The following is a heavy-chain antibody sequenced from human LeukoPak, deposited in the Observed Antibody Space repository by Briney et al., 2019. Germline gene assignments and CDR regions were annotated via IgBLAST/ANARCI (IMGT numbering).Heavy chain of an antibody. J-gene: IGHJ4*02. Sequence: PGGSLRLSCAASGFTFSSYGMHWVRQAPGKGLEWVAVISYDGSNKYYADSVKGRFTISRDNSKNTLYLQMNSLRAEDTAVYYCARHDFARVRGVIGSWGQGTLVTVSP. CDR3: ARHDFARVRGVIGS. D-gene: IGHD3-10*01. CDR1: GFTFSSYG. CDR2: ISYDGSNK. V-gene: IGHV3-30*03.